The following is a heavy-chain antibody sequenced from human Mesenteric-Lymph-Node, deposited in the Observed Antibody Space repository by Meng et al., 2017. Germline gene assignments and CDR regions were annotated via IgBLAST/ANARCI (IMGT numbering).Heavy chain of an antibody. CDR1: GGSLSGYY. D-gene: IGHD3-10*01. Sequence: QLQLKHWVSDALKPSEILLRTCAVYGGSLSGYYWSWIRQTPGKGLEWMGEVYHNGVTKYSPSLRSRVVISIDTSKNQFSLNLRSVSAADTAMYYCARGGATPMIIKYWGPGTLVTVSS. CDR2: VYHNGVT. J-gene: IGHJ4*02. V-gene: IGHV4-34*02. CDR3: ARGGATPMIIKY.